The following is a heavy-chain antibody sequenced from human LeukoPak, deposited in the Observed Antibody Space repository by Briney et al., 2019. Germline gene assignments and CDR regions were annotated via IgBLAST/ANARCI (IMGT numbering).Heavy chain of an antibody. CDR1: GFTFSSYW. D-gene: IGHD6-6*01. Sequence: PGGSLRLSCAASGFTFSSYWMSWVRQAPGKGLEWVANIKQDGSEKYYVDSVRGRFTISRDNAKNSLYLQMNSLRAEDTAVYYCARDPRGSSSEEDYFDYWGQGTLVTVSS. J-gene: IGHJ4*02. V-gene: IGHV3-7*01. CDR2: IKQDGSEK. CDR3: ARDPRGSSSEEDYFDY.